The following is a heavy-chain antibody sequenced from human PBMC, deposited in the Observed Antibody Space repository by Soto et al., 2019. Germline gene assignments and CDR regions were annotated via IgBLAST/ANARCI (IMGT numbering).Heavy chain of an antibody. J-gene: IGHJ5*02. CDR2: IYGTGTT. CDR1: DGSISSYY. CDR3: AGFSSGTYLFDL. D-gene: IGHD1-26*01. Sequence: SETLSLTCTVSDGSISSYYWSWIRQPPGKGLEWIGYIYGTGTTNYSPSLTNRVTISVDMSKNQFSLRLSSVTAADTAVYYCAGFSSGTYLFDLWGLGTPVTVSS. V-gene: IGHV4-59*01.